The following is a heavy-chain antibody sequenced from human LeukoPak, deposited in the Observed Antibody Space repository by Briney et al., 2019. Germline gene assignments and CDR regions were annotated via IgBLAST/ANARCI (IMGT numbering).Heavy chain of an antibody. Sequence: GGSLRLSCAASGFTFNNAWMSWVRQAPGKGLEWVGRIKSKPDGGTTDYAAPVKGRFTVSRDDSKNMLHLQMNSLNTEDTAVYYCTTLNYDFWSGSHYFYYYMDVWGKGTTVTVSS. D-gene: IGHD3-3*01. CDR1: GFTFNNAW. J-gene: IGHJ6*03. CDR2: IKSKPDGGTT. CDR3: TTLNYDFWSGSHYFYYYMDV. V-gene: IGHV3-15*01.